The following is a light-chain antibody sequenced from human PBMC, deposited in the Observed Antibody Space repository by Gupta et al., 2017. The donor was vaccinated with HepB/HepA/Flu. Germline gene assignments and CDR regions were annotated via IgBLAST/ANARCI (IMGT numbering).Light chain of an antibody. V-gene: IGKV1-9*01. CDR2: AAS. J-gene: IGKJ2*01. CDR3: QQRNSSPGT. CDR1: QGISSY. Sequence: DIQLTQSPSFLSASVGDRVTITCRASQGISSYLAWYQQEPGKAPKLLIYAASTLESGVPSRFSGSGSGTEFTLTISSLQPEDFATYYCQQRNSSPGTFGQGTKLEIK.